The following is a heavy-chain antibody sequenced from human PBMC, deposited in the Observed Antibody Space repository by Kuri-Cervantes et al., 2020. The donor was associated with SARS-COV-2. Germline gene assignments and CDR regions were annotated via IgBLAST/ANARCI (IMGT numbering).Heavy chain of an antibody. J-gene: IGHJ4*02. V-gene: IGHV1-24*01. CDR1: GATFSTYG. CDR2: FDPEDGET. Sequence: ASVKVSCKASGATFSTYGFSWVRQAPGKGLEWMGGFDPEDGETIYAQKFQGRVTMTEDTSTDTAYMELSSLRSEDTAVYYCATRDYKEYYFDYWGQGTLVTVSS. D-gene: IGHD4-11*01. CDR3: ATRDYKEYYFDY.